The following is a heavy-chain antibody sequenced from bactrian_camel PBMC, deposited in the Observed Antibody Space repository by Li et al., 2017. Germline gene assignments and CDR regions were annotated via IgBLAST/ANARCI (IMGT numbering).Heavy chain of an antibody. V-gene: IGHV3S61*01. CDR3: NTESFGLKVGCPLGH. J-gene: IGHJ6*01. Sequence: QLVESGGGLVQPGETLILSCHASGFTSDDFDMAWYRQASGSECEVVSNIDPDGTAYYPDSVKGRFTISLSSTKTTAYLEMNSLKPEDTAMYYCNTESFGLKVGCPLGHWGQGTQVTVS. D-gene: IGHD3*01. CDR1: GFTSDDFD. CDR2: NIDPDGTA.